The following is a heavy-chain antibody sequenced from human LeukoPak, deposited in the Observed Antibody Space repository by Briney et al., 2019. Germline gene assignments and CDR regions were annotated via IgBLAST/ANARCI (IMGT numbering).Heavy chain of an antibody. CDR3: ARVAVIYQYYMDV. Sequence: GGSLRLSCAASGFTFSDYYMSWIRQAPGKGLEWVSYISSSGSTIYYADSVEGRFTISRDNAKNSLYMQLNSLTAEDTAVYYCARVAVIYQYYMDVWGRGTTVTVSS. J-gene: IGHJ6*03. CDR1: GFTFSDYY. CDR2: ISSSGSTI. D-gene: IGHD2-2*01. V-gene: IGHV3-11*04.